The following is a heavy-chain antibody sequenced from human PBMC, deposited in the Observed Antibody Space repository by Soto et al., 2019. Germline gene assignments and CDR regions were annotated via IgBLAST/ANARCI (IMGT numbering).Heavy chain of an antibody. CDR1: GFTFSSYA. J-gene: IGHJ6*03. V-gene: IGHV3-48*01. CDR2: ISSSSSTI. Sequence: GGSLRLSCAASGFTFSSYAMSWVRQAPGKGLEWVSYISSSSSTIYYADSVKGRFTISRDNAKNSLYLQMNSLRAEDTAVYYCAREPSNDFWSGYLSVYYMDVWGKGTTVTVSS. CDR3: AREPSNDFWSGYLSVYYMDV. D-gene: IGHD3-3*01.